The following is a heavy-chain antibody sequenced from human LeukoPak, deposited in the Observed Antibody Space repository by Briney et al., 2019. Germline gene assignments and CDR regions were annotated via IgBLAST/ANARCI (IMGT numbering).Heavy chain of an antibody. V-gene: IGHV1-18*01. J-gene: IGHJ6*03. D-gene: IGHD6-13*01. CDR2: ISAYNGNT. Sequence: ASVKVSCTASGYTFTSYGISWVRQAPGQGLEWMGWISAYNGNTNYAQKVQGRVTMTTDTSTSTAYMELRSLRSDDTAVYYCARVEGDKGSSWYFSYYYYYYMDVWGKGTTVTISS. CDR3: ARVEGDKGSSWYFSYYYYYYMDV. CDR1: GYTFTSYG.